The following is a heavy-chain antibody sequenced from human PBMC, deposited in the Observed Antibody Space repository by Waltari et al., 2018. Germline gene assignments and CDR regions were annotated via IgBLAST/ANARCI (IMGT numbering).Heavy chain of an antibody. V-gene: IGHV3-74*01. CDR3: ASGGYSYGADAFDI. D-gene: IGHD5-18*01. CDR1: GFTFSYYW. J-gene: IGHJ3*02. Sequence: EVQLVESGGGLVQPGGSLRLSCAASGFTFSYYWMHWVRQAPGKGLVWVSSINSDGSSTTYADSVKGRFTISRDNAKNTLYLQMNSVRAEDTAVYYCASGGYSYGADAFDIWGQGTMVTVSS. CDR2: INSDGSST.